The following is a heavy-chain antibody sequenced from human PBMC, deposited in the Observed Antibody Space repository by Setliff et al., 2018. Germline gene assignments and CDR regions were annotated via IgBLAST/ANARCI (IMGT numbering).Heavy chain of an antibody. D-gene: IGHD2-21*01. J-gene: IGHJ6*03. CDR3: ARGLEGEDYFYYMDV. CDR1: GVSINSLNW. Sequence: SETLSLTCAVSGVSINSLNWWTWVRQSPGKGLEWIGYIYHDGPSVHYNPSLKSRVTMSVDKSKNQFSLKLTSVTAADTAVYYCARGLEGEDYFYYMDVWGKGNTVTVS. V-gene: IGHV4-4*02. CDR2: IYHDGPS.